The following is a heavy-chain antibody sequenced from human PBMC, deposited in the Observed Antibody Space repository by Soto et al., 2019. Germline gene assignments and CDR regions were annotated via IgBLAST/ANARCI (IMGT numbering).Heavy chain of an antibody. Sequence: QVQLVESGGGVVQPGRSRRLFCATSGFTFSNYGMHWVRQAPGKGLEWVAVIWYDGSNRYYADSVKGRFTISRDNSKDTLFLQMDSLRVEDTAVYYCARRLGYTRTGRIDIWGQGTMVTVSA. CDR2: IWYDGSNR. J-gene: IGHJ3*02. D-gene: IGHD6-13*01. CDR1: GFTFSNYG. V-gene: IGHV3-33*01. CDR3: ARRLGYTRTGRIDI.